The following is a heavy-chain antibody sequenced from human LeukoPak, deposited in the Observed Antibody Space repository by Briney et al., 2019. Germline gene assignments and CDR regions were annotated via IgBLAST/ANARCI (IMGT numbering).Heavy chain of an antibody. V-gene: IGHV4-39*01. Sequence: SETLSLTCTVSGGSISSSSYYWGWIRQPPGKGLEWIGSIYYSGSTYYNPSLKSRVTISVDTSKNQFSLKLSSVTAADTAVYYCARFYYGSGSQNFDYWGQGTLVTASS. CDR1: GGSISSSSYY. CDR3: ARFYYGSGSQNFDY. D-gene: IGHD3-10*01. CDR2: IYYSGST. J-gene: IGHJ4*02.